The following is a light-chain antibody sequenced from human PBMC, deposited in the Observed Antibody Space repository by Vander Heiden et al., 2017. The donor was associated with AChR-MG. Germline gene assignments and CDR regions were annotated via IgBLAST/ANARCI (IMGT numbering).Light chain of an antibody. J-gene: IGKJ1*01. CDR3: QQYNSYSWT. V-gene: IGKV1-5*03. Sequence: DTHLTQSPFTLSASVGDRVTITCRASQSISSWLAWYQQKPGKAPKLLIYKASSLESGVPSRFSGSGSGTEFTLTISSLQPDDFATYYCQQYNSYSWTFGQGTKVEIK. CDR2: KAS. CDR1: QSISSW.